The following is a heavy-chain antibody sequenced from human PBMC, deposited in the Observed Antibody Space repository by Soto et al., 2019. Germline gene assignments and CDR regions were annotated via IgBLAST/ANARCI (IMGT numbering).Heavy chain of an antibody. CDR1: GFTFSSYA. J-gene: IGHJ4*02. V-gene: IGHV3-23*01. D-gene: IGHD2-15*01. Sequence: GSLRLSCAASGFTFSSYAMTWVRQPPGKGLEWVSGISASGGGTYYADSVKGRFTISRDNAKNSLYLQMNSLRAEDTAVYYCAREAVVAASFDYWGQGTLVTVSS. CDR2: ISASGGGT. CDR3: AREAVVAASFDY.